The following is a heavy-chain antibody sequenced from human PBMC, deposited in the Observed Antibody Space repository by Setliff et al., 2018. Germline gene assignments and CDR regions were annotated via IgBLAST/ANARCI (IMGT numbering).Heavy chain of an antibody. Sequence: GASVKVSCKASGYTFTSFGISWVRRAPGQGLEWIGWISPNNGDIKYAQKLQDRVTMTIDTSTRTAYAEVRSLRSDDTAVYYCARSPPNRGVGQGHYMDVCGKGTTVAVAS. V-gene: IGHV1-18*01. CDR2: ISPNNGDI. J-gene: IGHJ6*03. CDR3: ARSPPNRGVGQGHYMDV. D-gene: IGHD1-26*01. CDR1: GYTFTSFG.